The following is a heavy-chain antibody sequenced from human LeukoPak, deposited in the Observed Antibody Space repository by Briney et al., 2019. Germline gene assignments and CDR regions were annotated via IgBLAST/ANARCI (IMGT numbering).Heavy chain of an antibody. V-gene: IGHV3-30*09. CDR1: GFAFSTYA. Sequence: GRSLSLSCAASGFAFSTYAMHWVRQAPGKGLEWVAIISYDANDKYYGDSVKGRFAISRDNSRNTLYLQMNSLRPEDAGVYYCAKDLSAGTVNPFFDSWGQGALVSVSS. CDR3: AKDLSAGTVNPFFDS. D-gene: IGHD4-17*01. J-gene: IGHJ4*02. CDR2: ISYDANDK.